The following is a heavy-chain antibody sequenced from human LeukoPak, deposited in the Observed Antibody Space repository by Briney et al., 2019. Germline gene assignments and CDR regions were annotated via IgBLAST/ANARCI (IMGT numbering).Heavy chain of an antibody. V-gene: IGHV1-24*01. J-gene: IGHJ4*02. CDR2: FDPEDGET. CDR1: GYTLTELS. D-gene: IGHD1-26*01. CDR3: ATDSGSPRRDYFDY. Sequence: GASVKVSCKVSGYTLTELSTHWVRQAPGKGLEWMGGFDPEDGETIYAQKFQGRVTMTEDTSTDTAYMELSSLRSEDTAVYYCATDSGSPRRDYFDYWGQGTLVTVSS.